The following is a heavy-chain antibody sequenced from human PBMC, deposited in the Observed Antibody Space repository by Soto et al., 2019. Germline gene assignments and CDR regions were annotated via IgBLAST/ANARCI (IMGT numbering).Heavy chain of an antibody. V-gene: IGHV3-23*01. Sequence: EVQLLESGGGLVQPGGSLRLSCAASGFIFSSYSLTWVRQAPGKGLEWVSTISGSGGSTFYADSVKGRFTISRDNSKNTLSLQMSSLRAEDTAVYYCAKECVGAVSDYWGQGTLVTVSS. CDR1: GFIFSSYS. D-gene: IGHD2-8*01. J-gene: IGHJ4*02. CDR2: ISGSGGST. CDR3: AKECVGAVSDY.